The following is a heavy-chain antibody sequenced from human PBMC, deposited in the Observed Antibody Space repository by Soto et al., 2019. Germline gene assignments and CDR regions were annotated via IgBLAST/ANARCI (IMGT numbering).Heavy chain of an antibody. Sequence: GGSLRLSCAASGFTFSNAWMSWVRQAPGKGVEWVGRIKSKTDCGKTDYAAPVKGRFTISRDDSKNTLYLQMNSLKTEDTAVYYCTTDGWFGYFSDYWGQGTLVTVSS. D-gene: IGHD3-10*01. CDR1: GFTFSNAW. CDR2: IKSKTDCGKT. V-gene: IGHV3-15*01. CDR3: TTDGWFGYFSDY. J-gene: IGHJ4*02.